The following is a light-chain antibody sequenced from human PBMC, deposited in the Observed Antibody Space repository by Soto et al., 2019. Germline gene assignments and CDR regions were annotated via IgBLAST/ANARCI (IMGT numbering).Light chain of an antibody. J-gene: IGKJ1*01. V-gene: IGKV1-16*01. CDR1: EDISNF. Sequence: EIQMTQSPSVVSASLGDTVTITCRANEDISNFLAWFQQKPGKAPKSLIFASLTLQTGVPSRFSARGSGTDFTLSITGLQSEDFATYYCQQYKTYPRAFGQGTRVE. CDR2: ASL. CDR3: QQYKTYPRA.